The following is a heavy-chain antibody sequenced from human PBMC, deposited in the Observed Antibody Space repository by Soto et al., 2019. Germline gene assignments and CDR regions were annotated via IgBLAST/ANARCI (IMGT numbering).Heavy chain of an antibody. V-gene: IGHV4-59*01. J-gene: IGHJ6*02. CDR2: IYYSGST. CDR1: GGSISSYY. Sequence: SETLSLTCTVSGGSISSYYWSWIRQPPGKGLEWIGYIYYSGSTNYNPSLKSRVTISVDTSKNQFSLKLSSVTAADTAVYYCAAQPRYSSSSDYYFGMDVWGQGTTVTVSS. D-gene: IGHD6-6*01. CDR3: AAQPRYSSSSDYYFGMDV.